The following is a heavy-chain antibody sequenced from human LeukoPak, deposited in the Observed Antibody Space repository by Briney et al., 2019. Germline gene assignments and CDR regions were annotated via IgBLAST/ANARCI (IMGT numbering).Heavy chain of an antibody. J-gene: IGHJ4*02. V-gene: IGHV4-34*01. Sequence: SGTLSLTCAVYGGTFSGYYWSWIRQAPGKGLQWIGEIDHSGSTNYNPSLKSRVTISVDTSKNQFSLKLSSVTAADTAVYYCARGGYNWNYWGQGTLVTVSS. CDR1: GGTFSGYY. D-gene: IGHD1-20*01. CDR2: IDHSGST. CDR3: ARGGYNWNY.